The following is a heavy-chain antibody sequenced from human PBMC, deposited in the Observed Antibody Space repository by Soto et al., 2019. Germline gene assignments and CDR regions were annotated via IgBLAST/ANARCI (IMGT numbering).Heavy chain of an antibody. J-gene: IGHJ6*03. V-gene: IGHV3-15*01. Sequence: GGSLRLSCAASGFTFSNAWMSWVRQAPGKGLEWVGRIKSKTDGGTTDYAAPVKGRFTISRVDSKNTLYLQMNSLKTEDTAVYYCTSYGSGTLDYYYYYMDVWGKGTTVTVSS. CDR2: IKSKTDGGTT. CDR3: TSYGSGTLDYYYYYMDV. CDR1: GFTFSNAW. D-gene: IGHD3-10*01.